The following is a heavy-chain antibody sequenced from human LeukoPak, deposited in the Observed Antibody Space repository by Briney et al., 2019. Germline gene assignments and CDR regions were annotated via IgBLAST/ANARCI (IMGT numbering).Heavy chain of an antibody. CDR2: INHSGST. CDR3: ARGDIAVARFDY. Sequence: SETLSLTCTVSGGSISSSSYYWSWIRQPPGKGLEWIGEINHSGSTNYNPSLKSRVTISVDTSKNQFSLKLSSVTAADTAVYYCARGDIAVARFDYWGQGTLVTVSS. D-gene: IGHD6-19*01. J-gene: IGHJ4*02. V-gene: IGHV4-39*07. CDR1: GGSISSSSYY.